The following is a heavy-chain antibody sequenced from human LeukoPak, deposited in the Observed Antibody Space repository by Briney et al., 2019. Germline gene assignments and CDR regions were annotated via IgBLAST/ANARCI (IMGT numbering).Heavy chain of an antibody. D-gene: IGHD6-6*01. CDR2: IWFDGSNK. CDR3: ARSSYSSSSSV. J-gene: IGHJ3*01. Sequence: PGGSLRLSCAASGFIFSNDAMHWVRQAPGKGLEWVAFIWFDGSNKHYADSVKGRFTISRDNSEDTLYLQMNSLRAEDTAVYYCARSSYSSSSSVWGQGTMVTVSP. V-gene: IGHV3-33*01. CDR1: GFIFSNDA.